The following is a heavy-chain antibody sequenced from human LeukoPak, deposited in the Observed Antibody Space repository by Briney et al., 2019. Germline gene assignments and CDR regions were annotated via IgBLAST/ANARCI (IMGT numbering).Heavy chain of an antibody. V-gene: IGHV4-4*07. D-gene: IGHD6-19*01. CDR1: GGSISSYY. CDR3: ARFKWLPSQAYYYYYMDV. CDR2: IYTSGST. J-gene: IGHJ6*03. Sequence: SETLSLTCTVSGGSISSYYWSWIRQPAGKGLEWIGRIYTSGSTNYNPSLKSRVTMSVDTSKNQFSLKLSSVTAADTAVYYCARFKWLPSQAYYYYYMDVWGKGTTVTVSS.